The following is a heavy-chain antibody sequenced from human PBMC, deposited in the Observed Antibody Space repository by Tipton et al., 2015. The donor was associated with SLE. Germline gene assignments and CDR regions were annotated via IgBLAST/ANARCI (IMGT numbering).Heavy chain of an antibody. Sequence: LRLSCTVSGGSISGYYWSWIRQPPGKGLEWTGYISYSGSTKYNPSLKSRVTMSVDTSKNQFSLKLSSVTAADTALYFCARCPRFYDSSGYYRLDAFDIWGQGTLVTVSS. D-gene: IGHD3-22*01. CDR2: ISYSGST. V-gene: IGHV4-59*01. CDR3: ARCPRFYDSSGYYRLDAFDI. J-gene: IGHJ3*02. CDR1: GGSISGYY.